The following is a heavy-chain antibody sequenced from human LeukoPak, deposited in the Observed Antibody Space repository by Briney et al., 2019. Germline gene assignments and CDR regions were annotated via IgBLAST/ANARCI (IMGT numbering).Heavy chain of an antibody. J-gene: IGHJ4*02. D-gene: IGHD6-19*01. CDR1: GFTFDDYA. CDR2: IGWNSGSI. Sequence: PGRSLRLSCAASGFTFDDYAMHWVRQAPGKGLEWVSGIGWNSGSIGYADSVKGRFTISRDNAKNSLYLQMNSLRAEDTALYYCAKGQGSGWYSGWDYWGQGTLVTVSS. V-gene: IGHV3-9*01. CDR3: AKGQGSGWYSGWDY.